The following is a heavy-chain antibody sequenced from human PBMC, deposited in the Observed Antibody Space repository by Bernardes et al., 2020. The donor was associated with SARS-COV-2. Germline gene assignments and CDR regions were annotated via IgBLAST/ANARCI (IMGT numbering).Heavy chain of an antibody. Sequence: GGSLRLSCGDSGFTSCNYVMAWVRQAPGKGLECVLVIGGTSANTYYADPVKSRSTVSRDNSKNTLYLQMDSLRVDDTALYECANKRSGWSTPGTLHQWGQGILVTVTS. V-gene: IGHV3-23*01. CDR2: IGGTSANT. J-gene: IGHJ4*02. CDR3: ANKRSGWSTPGTLHQ. D-gene: IGHD6-19*01. CDR1: GFTSCNYV.